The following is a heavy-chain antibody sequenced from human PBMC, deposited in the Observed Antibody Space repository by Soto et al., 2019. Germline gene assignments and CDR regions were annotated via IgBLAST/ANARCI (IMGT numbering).Heavy chain of an antibody. J-gene: IGHJ5*02. CDR1: GFSLSTSGVG. Sequence: KESGPTLVKPTQTLTLTCTFSGFSLSTSGVGVGWIRQPPGKALEWLALIYWDDDKRYSPSLKSRLTITKDTSKNQVVLTMTNMDPVDTATYYCAHSSRYCSGGSCYSGVVWFDPWGQGTLVTVSS. CDR3: AHSSRYCSGGSCYSGVVWFDP. CDR2: IYWDDDK. V-gene: IGHV2-5*02. D-gene: IGHD2-15*01.